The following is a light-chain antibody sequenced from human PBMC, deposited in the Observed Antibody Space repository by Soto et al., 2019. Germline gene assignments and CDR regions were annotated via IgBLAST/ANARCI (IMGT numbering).Light chain of an antibody. CDR3: QQSDSIPYT. J-gene: IGKJ2*01. CDR1: QSISSW. V-gene: IGKV1-5*01. CDR2: DAS. Sequence: DIQMTQSPSTLSASVGDRVTITCRASQSISSWLAWYQQKPGKAPKLLIYDASSLESGVPSRFSGSGSGTDFTLTISSLQPEDFATYSCQQSDSIPYTFGQGTKLEIK.